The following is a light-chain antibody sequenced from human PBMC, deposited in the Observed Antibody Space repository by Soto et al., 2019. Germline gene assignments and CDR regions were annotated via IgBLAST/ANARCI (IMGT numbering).Light chain of an antibody. J-gene: IGKJ1*01. CDR1: QSVSSSY. CDR3: QQYGSSPGT. Sequence: EIVLTQSPGTLSLSPGERVTLSCRASQSVSSSYLAWYQQKPGQAPRLLIDGASSRATGIPDRFSVSGSGTDFTLTISRLEPEEFAVYYCQQYGSSPGTVGQGTKVEIK. V-gene: IGKV3-20*01. CDR2: GAS.